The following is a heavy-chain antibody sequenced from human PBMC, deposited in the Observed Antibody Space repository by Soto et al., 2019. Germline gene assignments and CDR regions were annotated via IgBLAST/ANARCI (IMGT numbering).Heavy chain of an antibody. CDR2: MHYSGDT. V-gene: IGHV4-59*11. CDR3: ARDRTAKFAPYWHFDL. CDR1: GDSISNHY. Sequence: SETLSLTCIVSGDSISNHYWSWIRQSPGKGLEWIGDMHYSGDTHYNPSLKSRVAMSIDTSKNQFSLRLTSVTAADRAVYYCARDRTAKFAPYWHFDLWGRGTLVTVSS. J-gene: IGHJ2*01. D-gene: IGHD2-21*02.